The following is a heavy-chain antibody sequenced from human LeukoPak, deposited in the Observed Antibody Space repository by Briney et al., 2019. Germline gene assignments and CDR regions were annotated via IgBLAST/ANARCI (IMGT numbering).Heavy chain of an antibody. Sequence: TPSETLSLTCTVSGGSFNSFYWSWIRQPPGKGLEWIAYIFYTGTTNYNPSLKSRVSISVDTSKNRFSLKLTSVTAADTAMYYCARNSNFVGATNNDAFDIWGQGTFLTVSS. CDR2: IFYTGTT. V-gene: IGHV4-59*01. CDR3: ARNSNFVGATNNDAFDI. J-gene: IGHJ3*02. D-gene: IGHD1-26*01. CDR1: GGSFNSFY.